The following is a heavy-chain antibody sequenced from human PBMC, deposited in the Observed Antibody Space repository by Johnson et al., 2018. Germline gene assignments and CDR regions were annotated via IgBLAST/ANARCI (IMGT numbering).Heavy chain of an antibody. CDR3: AIRATVPDWAFDI. CDR1: GGSISSYY. J-gene: IGHJ3*02. D-gene: IGHD5-12*01. Sequence: VQLQESGPGLVKPSETLSLTCTVSGGSISSYYWSWIRQPPGKGLEWIGYIYYSGSTNYNPSLKSRVTISVDTSKNQFSRKLSSVPAADTAVYYCAIRATVPDWAFDIWGQGTMVTVSS. CDR2: IYYSGST. V-gene: IGHV4-59*01.